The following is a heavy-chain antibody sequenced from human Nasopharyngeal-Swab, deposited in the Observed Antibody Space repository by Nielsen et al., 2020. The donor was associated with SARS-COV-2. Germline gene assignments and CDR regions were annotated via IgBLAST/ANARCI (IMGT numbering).Heavy chain of an antibody. CDR2: IYYSGST. CDR3: ARHRRRWLQLQADAFDI. J-gene: IGHJ3*02. Sequence: SETLSLTCAVYGGSFSGYYWGWIRQPPGKGLEWIGSIYYSGSTYYNPSLKSRVTISVDTSKKQFSLKLSSVTAADTAVYYCARHRRRWLQLQADAFDIWGQGTMVIVSS. D-gene: IGHD5-24*01. V-gene: IGHV4-39*01. CDR1: GGSFSGYY.